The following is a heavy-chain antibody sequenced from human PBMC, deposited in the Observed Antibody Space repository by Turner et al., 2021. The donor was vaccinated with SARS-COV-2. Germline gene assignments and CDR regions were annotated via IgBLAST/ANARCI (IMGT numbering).Heavy chain of an antibody. Sequence: QVQLVQSGSEVKKPCASVQVSCEASGYTFTGYYMHWVRQAPGQGLEWMGWINPNSGGTNDAQKFKGRVTMTRDTSISTAYMELSRLRSDDTAVYYCARPRDYYYYMDVWGKGTTVTVSS. V-gene: IGHV1-2*02. CDR2: INPNSGGT. CDR3: ARPRDYYYYMDV. CDR1: GYTFTGYY. J-gene: IGHJ6*03.